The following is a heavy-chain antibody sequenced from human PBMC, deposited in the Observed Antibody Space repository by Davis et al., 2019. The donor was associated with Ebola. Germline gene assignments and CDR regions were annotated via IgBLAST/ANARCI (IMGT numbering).Heavy chain of an antibody. CDR1: GGTFSSYA. CDR2: IIPIFGIA. Sequence: SVKVSCKASGGTFSSYAISWVRQAPGQGLEWMGGIIPIFGIANYAQKFQGRVTITADKSTSTAYMELSSLRSEDTAVYYCAPLAMIEDYYGMDVWGQGTTVTVSS. J-gene: IGHJ6*02. V-gene: IGHV1-69*10. CDR3: APLAMIEDYYGMDV. D-gene: IGHD3-22*01.